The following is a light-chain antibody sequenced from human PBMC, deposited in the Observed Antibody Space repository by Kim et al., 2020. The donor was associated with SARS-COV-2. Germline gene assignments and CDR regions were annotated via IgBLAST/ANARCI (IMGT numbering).Light chain of an antibody. CDR1: RRIPSDF. J-gene: IGKJ1*01. Sequence: SPGDSATLSCRASRRIPSDFLAWYQHKPGQAPRLLIFAVVIRATGIPNRFSGSGSVTDFTLTISRLEPEDSAVYYCQHYGDSPGTFGQGTKVDIK. V-gene: IGKV3-20*01. CDR2: AVV. CDR3: QHYGDSPGT.